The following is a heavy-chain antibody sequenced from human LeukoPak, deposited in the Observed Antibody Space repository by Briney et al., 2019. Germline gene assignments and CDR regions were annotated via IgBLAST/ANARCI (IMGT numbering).Heavy chain of an antibody. CDR3: ATFPRASYDSSGYYFRRYYFDY. CDR2: FDPEDGET. D-gene: IGHD3-22*01. J-gene: IGHJ4*02. Sequence: ASVKVSCKVSGYTLTELSMHWVRQAPGKGLEWMGGFDPEDGETIYAQKFQGRVTMTEDTSTDTAYMELSSLRSEDTAVYYCATFPRASYDSSGYYFRRYYFDYWGQGTLVTVSS. CDR1: GYTLTELS. V-gene: IGHV1-24*01.